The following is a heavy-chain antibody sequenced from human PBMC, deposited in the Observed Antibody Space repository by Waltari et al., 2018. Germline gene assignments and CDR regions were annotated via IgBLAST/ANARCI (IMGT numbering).Heavy chain of an antibody. CDR2: IKQDGSEK. CDR3: ARDLGKSGSSYFDP. J-gene: IGHJ5*02. D-gene: IGHD1-26*01. V-gene: IGHV3-7*01. Sequence: EVQLVESGGGLVQPGGSLRLSCAAYGFTFSSYWMSWVRQAPGKGLEWVANIKQDGSEKYYVDSVKGRFTISRDNAKNSLYLQMNSLRAEDTAVYYCARDLGKSGSSYFDPWGQGTLVTVSS. CDR1: GFTFSSYW.